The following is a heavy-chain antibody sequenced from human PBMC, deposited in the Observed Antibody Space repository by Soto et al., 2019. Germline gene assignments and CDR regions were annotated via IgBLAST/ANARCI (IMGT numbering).Heavy chain of an antibody. J-gene: IGHJ3*02. V-gene: IGHV1-69*01. Sequence: QVQLVQSGAEVKKPGSSVKVSCKASGGTFSSYAISWVRQAPGQGLEWMGGIIPIFGTANYAQKFQGRVTITADESTSTAYMELSSLRSEDTAVYYCVRKTDDILTGYFDAFDIWGQGTMVTVSS. CDR1: GGTFSSYA. CDR2: IIPIFGTA. CDR3: VRKTDDILTGYFDAFDI. D-gene: IGHD3-9*01.